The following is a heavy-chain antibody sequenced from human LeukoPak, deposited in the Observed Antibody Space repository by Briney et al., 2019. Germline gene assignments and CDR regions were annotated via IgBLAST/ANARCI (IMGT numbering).Heavy chain of an antibody. CDR1: GGSISSGGYY. CDR2: IYYSGST. V-gene: IGHV4-31*03. J-gene: IGHJ3*02. Sequence: SETLSLTCTVSGGSISSGGYYWSWIRQHPGTGLEWIGYIYYSGSTYYNPSLKSRVTISVDTSNNHFSLKLSSVTAADTAVYYCARDFLPGLNAFDIWGQGTMVTVSS. CDR3: ARDFLPGLNAFDI.